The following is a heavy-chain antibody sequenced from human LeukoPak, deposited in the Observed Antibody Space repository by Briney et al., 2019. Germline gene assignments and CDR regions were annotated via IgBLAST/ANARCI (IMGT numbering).Heavy chain of an antibody. D-gene: IGHD3-22*01. J-gene: IGHJ4*02. CDR2: IRSKAYGGTT. CDR1: GFTFGDYA. V-gene: IGHV3-49*04. CDR3: TRGDSSGYYNPTDY. Sequence: GGSLRLSCTTSGFTFGDYAMSWVRQAPGKGLEWVGFIRSKAYGGTTEYAASVKGRFTISRDDSKSIAYLQMNSLKTEDTAVYYCTRGDSSGYYNPTDYWGQGTLVTVSS.